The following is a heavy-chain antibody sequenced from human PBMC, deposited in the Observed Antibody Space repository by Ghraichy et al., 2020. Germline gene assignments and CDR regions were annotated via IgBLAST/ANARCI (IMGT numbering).Heavy chain of an antibody. V-gene: IGHV3-30*18. Sequence: GESLNISCAASGFTFNNYGMHWVRQAPGKGLEWVAVISYDGSIKYYADSVKGRFTISRDNSKNTLYLQMSSLRAEDTAVYYCAKASYDIGTTYWGWFYDYWGQGTLVTVSS. CDR2: ISYDGSIK. CDR3: AKASYDIGTTYWGWFYDY. J-gene: IGHJ4*02. D-gene: IGHD2-8*02. CDR1: GFTFNNYG.